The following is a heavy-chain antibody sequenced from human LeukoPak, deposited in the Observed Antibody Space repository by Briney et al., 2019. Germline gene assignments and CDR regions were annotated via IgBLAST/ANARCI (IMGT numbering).Heavy chain of an antibody. CDR2: ISGSGGST. J-gene: IGHJ3*02. Sequence: GGSLRLSCAASGFTFSSYAMSWVRQAPGKGLEWVSAISGSGGSTYYADSVKGRFTISRDNSKNTLYLQMNSLRAEDTAVYYCAKAFKPNYYDSSGYPSDAFDIWGQGTMVTVSS. CDR3: AKAFKPNYYDSSGYPSDAFDI. V-gene: IGHV3-23*01. CDR1: GFTFSSYA. D-gene: IGHD3-22*01.